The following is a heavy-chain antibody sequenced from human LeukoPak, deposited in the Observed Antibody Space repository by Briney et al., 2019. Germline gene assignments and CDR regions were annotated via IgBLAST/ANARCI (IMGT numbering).Heavy chain of an antibody. CDR3: ARAPTRNYIFDY. CDR1: GDSIISSGNY. J-gene: IGHJ4*02. CDR2: IYYTGTT. Sequence: PSETLSLTCTVSGDSIISSGNYWSWIRQHPGKGLEWIGYIYYTGTTYYNPSLKSRVTISVDTSKNQFSLTLRPVTAADTAVYYCARAPTRNYIFDYWGQGTLVTVSS. V-gene: IGHV4-31*03. D-gene: IGHD4-11*01.